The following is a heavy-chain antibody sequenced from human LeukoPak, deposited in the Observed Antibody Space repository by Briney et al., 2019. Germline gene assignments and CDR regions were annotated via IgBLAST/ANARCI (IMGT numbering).Heavy chain of an antibody. J-gene: IGHJ4*02. CDR3: ARELLTGYYTNYFDY. Sequence: ASVKVSCKASGYTFTGYYIHWLRQAPGQGLEWMGWINPNSGGTNYAQKFQGRVTMTRDTSISTAYMELSRLRSDDTAVYYCARELLTGYYTNYFDYWGQGTLVTVSS. D-gene: IGHD3-9*01. V-gene: IGHV1-2*02. CDR1: GYTFTGYY. CDR2: INPNSGGT.